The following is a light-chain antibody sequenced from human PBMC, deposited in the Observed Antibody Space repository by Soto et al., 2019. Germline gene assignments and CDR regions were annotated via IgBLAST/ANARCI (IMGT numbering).Light chain of an antibody. J-gene: IGLJ1*01. CDR1: SSNIGAGYD. CDR2: ANN. Sequence: QSVLTQPPSVCGAPGRRGYISCSGSSSNIGAGYDVHWYQHLPGTAPKLLIYANNNRPSGVPDRFSGSKSCTSASLAITGLQADDVSFYYCHSYDSIRSSPYLFGSGTNATVL. V-gene: IGLV1-40*01. CDR3: HSYDSIRSSPYL.